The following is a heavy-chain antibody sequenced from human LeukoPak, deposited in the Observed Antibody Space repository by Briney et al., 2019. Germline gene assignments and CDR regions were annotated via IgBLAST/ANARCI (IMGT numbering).Heavy chain of an antibody. CDR2: IYTSGST. J-gene: IGHJ4*02. V-gene: IGHV4-4*07. CDR1: GGSISSNY. Sequence: SETLSLTCTVSGGSISSNYWSWIRQPAGKGLEWIGRIYTSGSTNYNPSLKSRVTMSVDTSKNQFSLKLSSVTAADTAVYYCARDGESPPDSSFDYWGQGTLVSVSS. D-gene: IGHD3-10*01. CDR3: ARDGESPPDSSFDY.